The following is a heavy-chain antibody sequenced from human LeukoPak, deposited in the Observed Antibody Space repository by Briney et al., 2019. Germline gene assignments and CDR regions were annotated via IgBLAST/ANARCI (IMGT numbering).Heavy chain of an antibody. D-gene: IGHD5-18*01. J-gene: IGHJ5*02. CDR3: ARRGYSYGT. CDR2: IYYSGST. V-gene: IGHV4-39*01. CDR1: GGSISSSSYY. Sequence: SETLSLTCTVSGGSISSSSYYWGWIRQPPGKGLEWIVNIYYSGSTYYNPSLKSRVTISVDTSKNQFSLKLNSVTAADTAVYSCARRGYSYGTWGQGTLVTVSS.